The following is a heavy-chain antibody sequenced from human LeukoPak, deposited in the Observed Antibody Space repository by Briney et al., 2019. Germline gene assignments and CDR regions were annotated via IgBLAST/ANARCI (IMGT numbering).Heavy chain of an antibody. J-gene: IGHJ6*03. CDR1: GGTFSSYA. CDR3: ARDFSYSSRWYDFGYYYYYMDV. Sequence: ASVKVSCKASGGTFSSYAISWVRQAPGQGVEWMGGIIPIFGTANYAQRFQGRVTITADESTSTAYMELRSLRSDDTAVYYCARDFSYSSRWYDFGYYYYYMDVWGKGTTVTVSS. D-gene: IGHD6-13*01. CDR2: IIPIFGTA. V-gene: IGHV1-69*13.